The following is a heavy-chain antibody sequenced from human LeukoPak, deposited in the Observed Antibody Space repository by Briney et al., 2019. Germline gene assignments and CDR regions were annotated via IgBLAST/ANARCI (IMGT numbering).Heavy chain of an antibody. J-gene: IGHJ4*02. V-gene: IGHV3-53*01. CDR1: GFTVSTNY. CDR2: IYSGGST. D-gene: IGHD6-19*01. Sequence: GGSLRLSCAASGFTVSTNYMSWVRQAPWKGLEWVSVIYSGGSTYYTGSVKGRFTISRDNSKNTLYLQMNSLRAEDTAVYYCVREVIKGSGWYYFEYWGQGTLVTVSS. CDR3: VREVIKGSGWYYFEY.